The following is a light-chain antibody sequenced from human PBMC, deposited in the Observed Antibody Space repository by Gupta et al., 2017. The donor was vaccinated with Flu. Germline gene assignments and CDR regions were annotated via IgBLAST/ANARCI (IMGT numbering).Light chain of an antibody. CDR1: SSYVGGSEY. CDR2: EVS. J-gene: IGLJ2*01. V-gene: IGLV2-14*01. Sequence: QSALTQPASVSGSPGQSLTIACTGTSSYVGGSEYVSWYQQHPGEAPTVMIYEVSNRPSGVSNRFSCAKSGNTTALTISGLQAEDEADYYCSSYTSSNTPVLFGGGTKLTVL. CDR3: SSYTSSNTPVL.